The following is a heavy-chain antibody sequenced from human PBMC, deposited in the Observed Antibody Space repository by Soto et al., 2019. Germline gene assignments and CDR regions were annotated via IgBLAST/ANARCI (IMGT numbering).Heavy chain of an antibody. CDR2: ISSSSSYI. D-gene: IGHD3-22*01. CDR1: GFTFSSYS. CDR3: ARDLEDSSGYYYLPHFDY. J-gene: IGHJ4*02. Sequence: EVQLVESGGGLVKPGGSLRLSCAASGFTFSSYSMNWVRQAPGKGLEWVSSISSSSSYIYYADSVKGRFTISRDNAKNSLYLQMNSLRAEDTAVYYCARDLEDSSGYYYLPHFDYWGQGTLVTVSS. V-gene: IGHV3-21*01.